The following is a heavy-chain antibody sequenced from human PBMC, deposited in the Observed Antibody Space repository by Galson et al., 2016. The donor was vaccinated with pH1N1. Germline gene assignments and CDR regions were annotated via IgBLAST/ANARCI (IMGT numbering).Heavy chain of an antibody. V-gene: IGHV1-69*02. CDR1: GGTFTSYT. Sequence: SVKVSCKASGGTFTSYTITWVRQALGQGLEWMGRMIPILGLSNYAQKFQGRVTITADKSRSTAYMELSSLKSEDTAVYFCARARGHAAMDPFDFWGQGTLVTVSS. D-gene: IGHD5-18*01. CDR3: ARARGHAAMDPFDF. CDR2: MIPILGLS. J-gene: IGHJ4*02.